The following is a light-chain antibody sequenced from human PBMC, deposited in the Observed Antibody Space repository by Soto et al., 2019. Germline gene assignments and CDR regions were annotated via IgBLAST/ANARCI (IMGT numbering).Light chain of an antibody. J-gene: IGLJ2*01. Sequence: QSVLTQPPSASGTPGQRVTISCSGSSSNIGSNTVNWYQQLPGTAPKLLIYGHNLRPSGVPDRVSGSKSGTSASLAISGLQSEDEDDYYCAAWDDSLNAVLFGGGTKLTVL. CDR3: AAWDDSLNAVL. V-gene: IGLV1-44*01. CDR1: SSNIGSNT. CDR2: GHN.